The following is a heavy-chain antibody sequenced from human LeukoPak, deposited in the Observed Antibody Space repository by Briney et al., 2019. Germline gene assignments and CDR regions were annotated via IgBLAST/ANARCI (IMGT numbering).Heavy chain of an antibody. D-gene: IGHD1-1*01. CDR3: ARARWVSNADAVW. V-gene: IGHV3-23*01. J-gene: IGHJ4*02. CDR1: GFNFRDYA. CDR2: LRGNDET. Sequence: GGSLRLSCAASGFNFRDYAMSWVRQAPARGLEWVSSLRGNDETFYADSVKGRFTLSRDNSKNTVYLQLNNLRVEDTAMYYCARARWVSNADAVWGGQGTQVTVSA.